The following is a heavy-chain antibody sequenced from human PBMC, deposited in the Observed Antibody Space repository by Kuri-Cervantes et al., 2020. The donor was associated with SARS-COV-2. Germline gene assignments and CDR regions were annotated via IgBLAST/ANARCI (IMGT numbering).Heavy chain of an antibody. CDR3: AKNRHSRIWTYLDY. D-gene: IGHD6-13*01. V-gene: IGHV3-30-3*02. J-gene: IGHJ4*02. CDR1: GFTFSSYA. Sequence: GGSLRLSCAASGFTFSSYAMSWARQAPGKGLEWVGVISYDGSNKDYANSVKVRFNISRDNSNNTLYPQMNSLRAENTAVYYCAKNRHSRIWTYLDYWGQGTLVTISS. CDR2: ISYDGSNK.